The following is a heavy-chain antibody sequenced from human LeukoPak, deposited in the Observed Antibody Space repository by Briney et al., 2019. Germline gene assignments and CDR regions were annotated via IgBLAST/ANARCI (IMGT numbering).Heavy chain of an antibody. CDR2: ISYGGSNK. CDR3: ARDTGYSGYFFGDY. CDR1: GFTFSSYA. J-gene: IGHJ4*02. Sequence: LSGRSLRLSCAASGFTFSSYAMHWVRQAPGKGLERVAVISYGGSNKYYADSVKGRFTISRDNSKNTLYLQMNSLRAEDTAVYYCARDTGYSGYFFGDYWGQGTLVTVSS. V-gene: IGHV3-30*04. D-gene: IGHD5-12*01.